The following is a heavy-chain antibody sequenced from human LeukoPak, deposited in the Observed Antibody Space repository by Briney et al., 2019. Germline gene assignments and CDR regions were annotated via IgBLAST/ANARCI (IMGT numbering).Heavy chain of an antibody. CDR3: AKPCDSSGYYGNPFDY. J-gene: IGHJ4*02. Sequence: GASVKVSCKASGGTFSSYAISWVRQAPGQGLEWMGRIIPILGIANYAQKFQGRVTITADKSTSTAYMELSSLRSEDTAVYYCAKPCDSSGYYGNPFDYWGQGTLVTVSS. CDR2: IIPILGIA. CDR1: GGTFSSYA. V-gene: IGHV1-69*04. D-gene: IGHD3-22*01.